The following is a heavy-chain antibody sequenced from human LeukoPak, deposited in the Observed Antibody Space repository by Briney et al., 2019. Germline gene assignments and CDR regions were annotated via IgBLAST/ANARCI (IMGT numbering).Heavy chain of an antibody. J-gene: IGHJ4*02. CDR3: ARDQRGYYDSSGYYS. CDR1: GGSISSGSYY. Sequence: PSETLSLTYTVSGGSISSGSYYWSWIRQPAGKGLEWIGRIYTSGSTNYNPSLKSRVTISVDTSKNQFSLKLSSVTAADTAVYYCARDQRGYYDSSGYYSWGQGTLVTVSS. V-gene: IGHV4-61*02. D-gene: IGHD3-22*01. CDR2: IYTSGST.